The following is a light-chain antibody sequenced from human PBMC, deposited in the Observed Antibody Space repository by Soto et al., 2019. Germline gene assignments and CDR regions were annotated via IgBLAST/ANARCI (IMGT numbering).Light chain of an antibody. CDR1: QSVSSSY. Sequence: EIVLTQSPGTLSLSPGERATLSCRASQSVSSSYLAWYQQKPGQAPRLLIYGASSRVTGIPDRFSGSASGTDFTLTISRLEPEDFAVYYCQQFGSSSYTFGQGTKLEIK. CDR3: QQFGSSSYT. CDR2: GAS. J-gene: IGKJ2*01. V-gene: IGKV3-20*01.